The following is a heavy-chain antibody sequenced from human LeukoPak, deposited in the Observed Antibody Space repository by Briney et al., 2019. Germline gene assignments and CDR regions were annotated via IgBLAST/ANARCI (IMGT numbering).Heavy chain of an antibody. CDR3: ARTIPQDYGSSGYPHFDY. CDR2: IYSGGST. Sequence: GGSLRLSCAASGFTVSSNYMSWVRQAPGKGLEWVSVIYSGGSTYYADSVKGRFTISRDNSKNTLYLQMNSLRAEDTAVYYCARTIPQDYGSSGYPHFDYWGQGTLVTVSS. D-gene: IGHD3-22*01. CDR1: GFTVSSNY. V-gene: IGHV3-66*02. J-gene: IGHJ4*02.